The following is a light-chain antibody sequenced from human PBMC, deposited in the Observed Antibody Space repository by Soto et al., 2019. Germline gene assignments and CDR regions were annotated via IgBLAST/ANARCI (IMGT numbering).Light chain of an antibody. CDR3: QQYDDWPPAWT. CDR1: QSVTNS. CDR2: GAS. Sequence: EIVMTQSPATLSVSPGERAALSCRASQSVTNSLAWYQQKPGQAPRLLIYGASTRATGIPVRFSGSGSGTEFTLTISSLQSEDFAVYYCQQYDDWPPAWTFGQGTKVEIK. J-gene: IGKJ1*01. V-gene: IGKV3-15*01.